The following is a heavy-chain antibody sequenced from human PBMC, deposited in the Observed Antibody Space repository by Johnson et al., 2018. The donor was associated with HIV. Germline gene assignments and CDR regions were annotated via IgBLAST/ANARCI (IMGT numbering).Heavy chain of an antibody. V-gene: IGHV3-15*01. CDR2: IKSKTDGGTT. Sequence: VQLVESGGGLVKPGGSLRLSCAASGFTFSNAWMNWVRQATGKGLEWVGRIKSKTDGGTTDYAAPVKGRFTIARDDSKNTLYLQMNSLKTEDTAVYYCTTVDCGGDCYSGHAFDIWGQGTMVTVSS. D-gene: IGHD2-21*01. J-gene: IGHJ3*02. CDR3: TTVDCGGDCYSGHAFDI. CDR1: GFTFSNAW.